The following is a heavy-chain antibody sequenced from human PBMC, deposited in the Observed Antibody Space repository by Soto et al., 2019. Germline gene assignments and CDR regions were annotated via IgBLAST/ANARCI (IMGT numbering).Heavy chain of an antibody. Sequence: QVQLVPSGAEVQKPGSSVKVSCKTCGGSFRRSAITWVRQAPGQGIEWMGGIITILGAANYAQTFQGRVTISADESTNTAYLEMNSLTSDDTAVYYCARGSLVARSGGSPNAYGGQGTLVTVSS. CDR2: IITILGAA. CDR1: GGSFRRSA. J-gene: IGHJ4*02. D-gene: IGHD2-15*01. V-gene: IGHV1-69*01. CDR3: ARGSLVARSGGSPNAY.